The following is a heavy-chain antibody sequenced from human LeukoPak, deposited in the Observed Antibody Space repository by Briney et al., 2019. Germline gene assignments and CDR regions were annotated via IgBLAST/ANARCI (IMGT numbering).Heavy chain of an antibody. CDR1: GFTFSIYA. V-gene: IGHV3-23*01. CDR3: AKDGLYGSGSYSTYFDY. Sequence: GGSLRLSCAASGFTFSIYAMSWVRQAPGKGLEWVSTISGGGSTYYADSVKGRFTISRDSSKNTLYLQMNSLRAEDTAVYYCAKDGLYGSGSYSTYFDYWGQGTLVTVSS. D-gene: IGHD3-10*01. J-gene: IGHJ4*02. CDR2: ISGGGST.